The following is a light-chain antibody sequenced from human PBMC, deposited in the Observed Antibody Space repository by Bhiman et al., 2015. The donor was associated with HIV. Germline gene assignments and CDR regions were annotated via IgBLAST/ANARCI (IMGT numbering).Light chain of an antibody. CDR1: SSDVGGYNY. Sequence: QSALTQPRSVSGSPGQSVTISCTGTSSDVGGYNYVSWYQQHPGKTPKLIISDVTQRSSGVPDRFSGSKSGNTASLTISGLQAEDEADYYCSSFAISGRVFGIGTRVTVL. CDR2: DVT. J-gene: IGLJ1*01. V-gene: IGLV2-11*01. CDR3: SSFAISGRV.